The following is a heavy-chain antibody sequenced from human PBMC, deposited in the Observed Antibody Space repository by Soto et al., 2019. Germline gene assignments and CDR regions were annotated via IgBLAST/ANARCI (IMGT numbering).Heavy chain of an antibody. V-gene: IGHV1-3*01. Sequence: GAPVEVSCKASGYTFTSYGIHWVRQAPGQRLEWMGWIHAGNGNTKYSQKLQGRVPITRDTSASTAYMELSSLRSEDTAVYYCASSSGDYWGQGTLVTVSS. D-gene: IGHD3-22*01. CDR3: ASSSGDY. CDR2: IHAGNGNT. CDR1: GYTFTSYG. J-gene: IGHJ4*02.